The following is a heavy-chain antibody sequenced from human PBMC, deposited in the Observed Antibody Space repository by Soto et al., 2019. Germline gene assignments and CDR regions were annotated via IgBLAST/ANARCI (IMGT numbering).Heavy chain of an antibody. CDR1: GFTFSSYA. CDR3: AKDGAAYVEIATILFDF. V-gene: IGHV3-30*18. Sequence: QVQLVESGGGVVQPGRSLRLSCAASGFTFSSYAMHWVRQAPGKGLEWVAVISYDGSNKYYADSVKGRFTISRDNSKNTLYLQMHSLRAEDTAVYYCAKDGAAYVEIATILFDFWGQGTLVTVSS. D-gene: IGHD2-21*01. CDR2: ISYDGSNK. J-gene: IGHJ4*02.